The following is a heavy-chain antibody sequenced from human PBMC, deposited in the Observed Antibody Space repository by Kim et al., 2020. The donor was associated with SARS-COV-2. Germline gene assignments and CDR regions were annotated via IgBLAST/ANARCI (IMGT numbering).Heavy chain of an antibody. V-gene: IGHV3-30-3*01. CDR2: ISYDGSNK. CDR3: AGAAAAGGY. CDR1: GFTFSSYA. D-gene: IGHD6-13*01. Sequence: GGSLRLSCAASGFTFSSYAMHWVRQAPGKGLEWVAVISYDGSNKYYADSVKGRFTISRDNSKNTLYLQMNSLRAEDTAVYYCAGAAAAGGYWGQGTLVTVSS. J-gene: IGHJ4*02.